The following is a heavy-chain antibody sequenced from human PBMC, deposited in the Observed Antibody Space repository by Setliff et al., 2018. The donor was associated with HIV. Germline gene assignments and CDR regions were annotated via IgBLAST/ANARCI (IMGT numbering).Heavy chain of an antibody. J-gene: IGHJ3*02. CDR2: IYNSGNT. D-gene: IGHD5-12*01. CDR1: GGSFSGYY. Sequence: TSETLSLTCAVYGGSFSGYYWSWIRQPPGKGLEWIGSIYNSGNTYYNPSLKSRVTMSVDTSKNQFSLKLRSVTAADTAVYYCARLFQWMSYSFDIWGQGTMVTVSS. CDR3: ARLFQWMSYSFDI. V-gene: IGHV4-34*01.